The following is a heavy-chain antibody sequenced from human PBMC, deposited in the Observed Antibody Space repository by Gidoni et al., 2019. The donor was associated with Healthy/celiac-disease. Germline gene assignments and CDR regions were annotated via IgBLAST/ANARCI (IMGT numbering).Heavy chain of an antibody. CDR3: ARVEEGITIFGVVTG. J-gene: IGHJ4*02. CDR1: GFPFSSYS. V-gene: IGHV3-48*01. D-gene: IGHD3-3*01. CDR2: ISSSSSTI. Sequence: EVQLVESGGGLVQPGGSLRLSCAASGFPFSSYSMNWVRQAPGKGLEWVSYISSSSSTIYYADSVKGRFTISRDNAKNSLYLQMNSLRAEDTAVYYCARVEEGITIFGVVTGWGQGTLVTVSS.